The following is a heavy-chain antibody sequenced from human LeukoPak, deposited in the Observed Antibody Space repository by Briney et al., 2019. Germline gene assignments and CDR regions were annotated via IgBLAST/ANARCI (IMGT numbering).Heavy chain of an antibody. Sequence: PGGSLRLSCAASGFTFNIYWMSWVRQAPGTGLEWVANINQDGSEKYCVDSVKGRFTISRDNAKNSLYLHMNSLRAEDTAVYYCARDKAYGDSEDYWGQGTLVTVSS. V-gene: IGHV3-7*05. CDR2: INQDGSEK. CDR3: ARDKAYGDSEDY. CDR1: GFTFNIYW. D-gene: IGHD4-17*01. J-gene: IGHJ4*02.